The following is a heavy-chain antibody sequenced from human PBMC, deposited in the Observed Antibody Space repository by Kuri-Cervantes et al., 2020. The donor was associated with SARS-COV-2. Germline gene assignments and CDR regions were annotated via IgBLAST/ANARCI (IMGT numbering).Heavy chain of an antibody. CDR2: IYYSGST. J-gene: IGHJ4*02. Sequence: LRLSCTVSGGSISSGDYYWSWIRQPPGKGLEWIGYIYYSGSTYYNPSLKSRVTISVDTSKNQFSLKLSSVTAADTAVYYCARVGYSSGRHDYWGQGTLVTVSS. D-gene: IGHD5-18*01. CDR3: ARVGYSSGRHDY. V-gene: IGHV4-30-4*08. CDR1: GGSISSGDYY.